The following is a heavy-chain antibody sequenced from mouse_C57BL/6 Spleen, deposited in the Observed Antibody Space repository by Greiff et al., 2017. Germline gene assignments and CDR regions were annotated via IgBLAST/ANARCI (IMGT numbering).Heavy chain of an antibody. J-gene: IGHJ2*01. D-gene: IGHD2-4*01. Sequence: VKLMESGAELARPGASVKMSCKASGYTFTSYTMHWVKQRPGQGLEWIGYINPSSGYTKYNQKFKDKATLTADKSSCTAYMQLSSLTSEDSAVYYCARWDDYYYFDYWGQGTTLTVSS. CDR2: INPSSGYT. V-gene: IGHV1-4*01. CDR1: GYTFTSYT. CDR3: ARWDDYYYFDY.